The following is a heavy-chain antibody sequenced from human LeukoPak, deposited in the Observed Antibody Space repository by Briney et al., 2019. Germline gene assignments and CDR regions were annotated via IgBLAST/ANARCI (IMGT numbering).Heavy chain of an antibody. CDR3: ARALSGYYYRNAFDI. CDR1: GGSISSSNW. Sequence: SETLTLTCAVSGGSISSSNWWSWVRQPPGKGLEWIGEIYHSGSTNYNPSLKSRVTISVDKSKNQFSLKLSSVTAADTAVYYCARALSGYYYRNAFDIWGQGTMVTVSS. V-gene: IGHV4-4*02. CDR2: IYHSGST. D-gene: IGHD3-22*01. J-gene: IGHJ3*02.